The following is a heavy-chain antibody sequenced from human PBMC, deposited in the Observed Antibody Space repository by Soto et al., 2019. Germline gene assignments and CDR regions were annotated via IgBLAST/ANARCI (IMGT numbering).Heavy chain of an antibody. CDR3: AREYCGSASCYGNWFDP. Sequence: EVQLVESGGGLVQPGGSLRLSCAASAFMFSSYWMGWVRQAPGKGLEWVANIKNDGSEKYYVDSVRGRLTISRDNAKLSLYRQMNGLRAEDTAVYYCAREYCGSASCYGNWFDPWGQGTLVTVSS. CDR2: IKNDGSEK. D-gene: IGHD2-2*01. J-gene: IGHJ5*02. V-gene: IGHV3-7*01. CDR1: AFMFSSYW.